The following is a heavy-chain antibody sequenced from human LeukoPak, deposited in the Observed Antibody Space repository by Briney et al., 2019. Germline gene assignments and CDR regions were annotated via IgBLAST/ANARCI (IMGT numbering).Heavy chain of an antibody. J-gene: IGHJ5*02. D-gene: IGHD6-19*01. CDR1: GGTFSSYA. CDR3: ARGSSGWYNWFDP. V-gene: IGHV1-69*01. CDR2: IIPIFGTA. Sequence: SVKVSCKASGGTFSSYAISWVRQAPGQGLEWMGGIIPIFGTANYAQKFQGRVTITADETTSTAYMELSSLRSEDTAVYYCARGSSGWYNWFDPWGQGTLVTVSS.